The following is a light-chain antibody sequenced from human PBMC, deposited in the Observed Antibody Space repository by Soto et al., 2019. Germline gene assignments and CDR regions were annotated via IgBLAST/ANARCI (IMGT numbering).Light chain of an antibody. Sequence: DIQMTQSPSTLSASLGDRVTITCRASTRLDTWVAWYQQKPGTAPKLLVYTATIVQSGVASRFSGSGCVTEFTLAISNRQPDDFATYYCQQYETFSPWTFGQGTKVEIK. CDR2: TAT. CDR3: QQYETFSPWT. V-gene: IGKV1-5*03. J-gene: IGKJ1*01. CDR1: TRLDTW.